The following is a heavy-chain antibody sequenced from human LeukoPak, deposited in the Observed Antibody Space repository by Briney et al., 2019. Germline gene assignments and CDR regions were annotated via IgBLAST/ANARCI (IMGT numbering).Heavy chain of an antibody. CDR2: MNPKNANT. CDR1: GYTFTNYD. V-gene: IGHV1-8*01. CDR3: AGRQPESRSSDY. D-gene: IGHD6-13*01. Sequence: GASVKVSCKPSGYTFTNYDINWVRQAPGQGLEWMGWMNPKNANTGYAQKFQGRVTMTRNTSISTAYMEVTSLRSEDTAVYYCAGRQPESRSSDYWGQGTLVTVSS. J-gene: IGHJ4*02.